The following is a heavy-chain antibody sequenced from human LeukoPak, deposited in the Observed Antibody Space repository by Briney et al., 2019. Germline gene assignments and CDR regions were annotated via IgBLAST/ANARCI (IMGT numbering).Heavy chain of an antibody. D-gene: IGHD3-10*01. V-gene: IGHV3-21*01. J-gene: IGHJ4*02. CDR1: GFTFSSYS. CDR3: ARVNGSDSVLLWFGGVGSYYFDY. CDR2: ISSSSSYI. Sequence: GGSLRLSCAASGFTFSSYSMNWVRQAPGKGLEWVTSISSSSSYIYYADSVKGRFTISRDNAKNSLYLQMNSLRAEDTAVYYCARVNGSDSVLLWFGGVGSYYFDYWGQGTLVTVSS.